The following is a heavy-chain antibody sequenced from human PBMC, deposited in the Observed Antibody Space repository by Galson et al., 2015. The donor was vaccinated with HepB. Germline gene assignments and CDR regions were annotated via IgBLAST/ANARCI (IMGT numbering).Heavy chain of an antibody. CDR2: ISSSSSYI. CDR1: GFTFSSYS. V-gene: IGHV3-21*01. Sequence: SLRLSCAASGFTFSSYSMNWVRQAPGKGLEWVTSISSSSSYIYYADSVKGRFTISRDNAKNSLYLQMNSLRAEDTAVYYCASPPDKGMDVWGQGTTVTVSS. J-gene: IGHJ6*02. CDR3: ASPPDKGMDV. D-gene: IGHD1-14*01.